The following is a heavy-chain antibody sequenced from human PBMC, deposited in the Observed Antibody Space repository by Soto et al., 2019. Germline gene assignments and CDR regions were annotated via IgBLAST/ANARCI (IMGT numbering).Heavy chain of an antibody. CDR2: IYYSGST. J-gene: IGHJ4*02. CDR1: CGSIISSSYY. CDR3: ASPAADYYDSSGPFDY. V-gene: IGHV4-39*01. D-gene: IGHD3-22*01. Sequence: SETLSLTCTFSCGSIISSSYYWGWIRQPPGKGLEWIGSIYYSGSTYYNPSLKSRVTISVDTSKNQFSLKLSSVTAADTAVYYCASPAADYYDSSGPFDYWGQGTLVTVSS.